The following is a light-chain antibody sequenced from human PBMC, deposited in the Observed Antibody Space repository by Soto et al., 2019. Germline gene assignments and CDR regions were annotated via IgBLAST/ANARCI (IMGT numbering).Light chain of an antibody. CDR2: DAS. Sequence: DIQITHSRSTLSAPVGDRVTITCRSSQSISSWLAWYQQKPGKAPKLLIYDASSLESGVPSRFSGSGSGTEFTLTISSLQPDDFATYYCQQYNSYSWTLGQGTKVDIK. V-gene: IGKV1-5*01. CDR3: QQYNSYSWT. J-gene: IGKJ1*01. CDR1: QSISSW.